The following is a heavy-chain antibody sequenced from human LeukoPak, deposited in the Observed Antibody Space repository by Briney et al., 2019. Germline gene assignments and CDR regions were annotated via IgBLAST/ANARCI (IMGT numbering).Heavy chain of an antibody. J-gene: IGHJ3*02. D-gene: IGHD6-13*01. CDR3: ARDDALGYNALDI. Sequence: GGSLRLSCAASGFTFSSYGMHWVRQAPGKGLEWVAVILNDGSQEKYADSVKGRFTISRDNSKNTLFLQMNSLRAEDTAVYYCARDDALGYNALDIWGQGTMVTVSS. CDR1: GFTFSSYG. V-gene: IGHV3-33*01. CDR2: ILNDGSQE.